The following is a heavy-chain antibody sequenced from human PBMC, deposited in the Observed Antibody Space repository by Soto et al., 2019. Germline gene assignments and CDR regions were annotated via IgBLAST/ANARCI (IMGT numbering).Heavy chain of an antibody. J-gene: IGHJ4*01. CDR2: ISDDGNVK. V-gene: IGHV3-30*04. CDR1: GFTFSNHA. D-gene: IGHD3-3*01. CDR3: ARWGIRFLAWLTTHF. Sequence: GGYLRLCCAASGFTFSNHAMPWVRQAPGKGLEWVAVISDDGNVKYYADSVKGRFIISRDNSKSTLFVQMNSLTADDTAVYYCARWGIRFLAWLTTHFRGQATFVTLS.